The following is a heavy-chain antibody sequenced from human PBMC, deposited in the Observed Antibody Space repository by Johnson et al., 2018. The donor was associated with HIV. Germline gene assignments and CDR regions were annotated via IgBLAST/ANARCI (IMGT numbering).Heavy chain of an antibody. CDR2: INWNGGST. V-gene: IGHV3-20*04. D-gene: IGHD3-3*02. Sequence: MQLVESGGGVVQPGRSLRLSCAASGFTFSSYAIHWVRQAPGKGLEWVASINWNGGSTGYEDSVKGRFTISRDNAKNSLYLQMDSLGAEDTAVYFCARVQVLADDVFNIWGQGTMVTVSS. CDR3: ARVQVLADDVFNI. CDR1: GFTFSSYA. J-gene: IGHJ3*02.